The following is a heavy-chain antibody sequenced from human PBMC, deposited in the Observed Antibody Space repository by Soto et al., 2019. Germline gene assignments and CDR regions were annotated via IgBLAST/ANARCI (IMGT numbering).Heavy chain of an antibody. D-gene: IGHD6-13*01. J-gene: IGHJ4*02. Sequence: GGSLRLSCAASGFTFSIYAMSWVRHAPGKGLQWVSGISGSGGSTNYADSVKGRFTISRDNSKNTVYLQMNSLRADDTAVFSCAKGATQHSSSWQDYWGQGTLVTVSS. V-gene: IGHV3-23*01. CDR1: GFTFSIYA. CDR2: ISGSGGST. CDR3: AKGATQHSSSWQDY.